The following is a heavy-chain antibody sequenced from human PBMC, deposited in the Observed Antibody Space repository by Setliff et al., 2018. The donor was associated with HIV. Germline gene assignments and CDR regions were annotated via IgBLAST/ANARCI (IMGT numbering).Heavy chain of an antibody. D-gene: IGHD1-26*01. V-gene: IGHV3-15*01. J-gene: IGHJ4*02. CDR1: GFTLSNAW. Sequence: PGGSLRLSCAASGFTLSNAWMSWVRQAPGKGLEWVGRIKSKTDGGTTDYAAPVKGRLTNSRDDSKNTLYLQMNSLKTEDTAVYYCTTDHGEWEQRSTQAHRSQTIDYWGQGTXVTVSS. CDR3: TTDHGEWEQRSTQAHRSQTIDY. CDR2: IKSKTDGGTT.